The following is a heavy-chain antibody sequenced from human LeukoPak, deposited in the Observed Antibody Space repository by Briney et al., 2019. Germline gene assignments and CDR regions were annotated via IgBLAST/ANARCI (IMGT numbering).Heavy chain of an antibody. D-gene: IGHD3-22*01. Sequence: AGGSLRLSCAASGFTFSSYAMSWVRQAPGKGLEWVSGISGSGTSTYYADSVKGRFTISRDNSKNTLYLQMNSLRAEDTAVYYCASRNYYDSSGYYYYYFDYWGQGILVTVSS. V-gene: IGHV3-23*01. J-gene: IGHJ4*02. CDR2: ISGSGTST. CDR1: GFTFSSYA. CDR3: ASRNYYDSSGYYYYYFDY.